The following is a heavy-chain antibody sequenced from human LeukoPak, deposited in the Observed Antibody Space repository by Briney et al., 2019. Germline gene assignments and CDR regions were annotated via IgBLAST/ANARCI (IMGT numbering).Heavy chain of an antibody. D-gene: IGHD4-17*01. J-gene: IGHJ6*02. V-gene: IGHV1-58*01. CDR2: IVVGSGNT. CDR1: VFTFTTSA. CDR3: AADYGDYYGMDG. Sequence: SVKVSRKASVFTFTTSAVQWVRQARGQRLEWIGWIVVGSGNTNYAQKFQERVTISRDMSTRTAYMELSSLRSEDTAVYYCAADYGDYYGMDGWGQGTTVTVSS.